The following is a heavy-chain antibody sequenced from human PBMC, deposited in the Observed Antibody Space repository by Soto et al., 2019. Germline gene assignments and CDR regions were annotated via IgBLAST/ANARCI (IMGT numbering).Heavy chain of an antibody. CDR3: ATGYYYDSSDKGSYYYYGMDV. CDR1: GYTLTELS. V-gene: IGHV1-24*01. CDR2: FDPEDGET. J-gene: IGHJ6*02. Sequence: ASVKVSCKVSGYTLTELSMHWVRQAPGKGLEWMGGFDPEDGETIYAQKFQGRVTMTEDTSTDTAYMELSSLRSEDTAVYYCATGYYYDSSDKGSYYYYGMDVWGQGTTVTV. D-gene: IGHD3-22*01.